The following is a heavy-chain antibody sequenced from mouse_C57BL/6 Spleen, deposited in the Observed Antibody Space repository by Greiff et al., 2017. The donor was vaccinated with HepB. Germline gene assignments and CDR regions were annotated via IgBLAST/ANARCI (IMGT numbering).Heavy chain of an antibody. D-gene: IGHD2-4*01. Sequence: QVQLQQSGAELVKPGASVKLSCKASGYTFTSYWMHWVKQRPGQGLEWIGMIHPNSGSTNYNEKFKSKATLTVDKSSSTAYMQLSSLTSEDSAVYYCARGRGYDYDCAMDYWGQGTSVTVSS. V-gene: IGHV1-64*01. CDR1: GYTFTSYW. CDR3: ARGRGYDYDCAMDY. CDR2: IHPNSGST. J-gene: IGHJ4*01.